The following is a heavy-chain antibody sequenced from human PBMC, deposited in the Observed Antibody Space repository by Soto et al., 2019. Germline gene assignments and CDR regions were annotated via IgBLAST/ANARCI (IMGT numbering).Heavy chain of an antibody. Sequence: PWETLSLTCSVSGAALNSGNYYWSWIRQVPGKGLEWTGHIYVTGAVDYNPSLRDRITISQDTSERQFSLNLRLVTAADTAVYYCARLRIATNNYKWFDPWGQGTLVTVSS. D-gene: IGHD2-21*01. CDR1: GAALNSGNYY. J-gene: IGHJ5*02. V-gene: IGHV4-31*03. CDR3: ARLRIATNNYKWFDP. CDR2: IYVTGAV.